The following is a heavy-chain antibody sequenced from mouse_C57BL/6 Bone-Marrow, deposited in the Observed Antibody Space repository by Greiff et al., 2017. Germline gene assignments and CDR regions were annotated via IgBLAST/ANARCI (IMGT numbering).Heavy chain of an antibody. J-gene: IGHJ4*01. Sequence: EVQVVESGEGLVKPGGSLKLSCAASGFTFSSYAMSWVRQTPEKRLEWVAYISGGGGYIYYPDTVKGRFTISRDNARNTLYLQMGSLKSEDTAMYYGTKRGYVRGDYWGQGTAVTVSS. D-gene: IGHD2-2*01. V-gene: IGHV5-9-1*02. CDR2: ISGGGGYI. CDR3: TKRGYVRGDY. CDR1: GFTFSSYA.